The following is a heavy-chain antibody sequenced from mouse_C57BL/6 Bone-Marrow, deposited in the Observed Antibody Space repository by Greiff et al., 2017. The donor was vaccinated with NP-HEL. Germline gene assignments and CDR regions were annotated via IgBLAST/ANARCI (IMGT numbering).Heavy chain of an antibody. D-gene: IGHD6-5*01. Sequence: VQLQQSGAELVKPGASVKLSCTASGFNIKDYYMHWVKQRTGQGLEWIGEIYPRSGNTYYNEKFKGKATLTADKSSSTAYMELRSLTSEDSAVYFCASPYRGYWGQGTTLTVSS. CDR1: GFNIKDYY. J-gene: IGHJ2*01. V-gene: IGHV1-81*01. CDR3: ASPYRGY. CDR2: IYPRSGNT.